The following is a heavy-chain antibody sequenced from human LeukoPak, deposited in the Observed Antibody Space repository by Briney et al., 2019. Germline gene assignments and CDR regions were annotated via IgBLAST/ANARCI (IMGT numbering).Heavy chain of an antibody. Sequence: SETLSLTCTVSGYSISSGYYWGWIRQPPGKGLEWIGSIYHSGSTYYNPTLKSRVTISVDTSKNQFSLKLSSVTAADTAVYYCARGPITMVRGVKGSYYYYFDYWGQGTLVTVSS. CDR2: IYHSGST. J-gene: IGHJ4*02. CDR3: ARGPITMVRGVKGSYYYYFDY. D-gene: IGHD3-10*01. V-gene: IGHV4-38-2*02. CDR1: GYSISSGYY.